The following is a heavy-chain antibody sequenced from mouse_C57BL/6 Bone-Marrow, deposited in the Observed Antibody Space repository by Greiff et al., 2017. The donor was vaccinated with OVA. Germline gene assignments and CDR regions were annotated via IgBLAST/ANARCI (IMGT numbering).Heavy chain of an antibody. J-gene: IGHJ2*01. V-gene: IGHV5-6*01. D-gene: IGHD1-1*01. CDR3: ARGSSYFDY. Sequence: EVKLMESGGDLVKPGGSLKLSCAASGFTFSSYVMSWVRQTPDKRLEWVATISSGGSYTYYPDSVKGRFTISRDNAKNTLFLQMTSLRSEDTAMYYCARGSSYFDYWGQGTTLTVSS. CDR2: ISSGGSYT. CDR1: GFTFSSYV.